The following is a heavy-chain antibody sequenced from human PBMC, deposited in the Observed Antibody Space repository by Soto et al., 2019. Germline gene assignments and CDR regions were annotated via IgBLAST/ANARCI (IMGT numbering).Heavy chain of an antibody. CDR2: ISAYNVNT. V-gene: IGHV1-18*01. CDR1: GYTFTSYG. J-gene: IGHJ6*02. CDR3: ARVGSVVLWFGGYYGMDV. Sequence: QVQLVQSGAEVKKPGASVKVSCKASGYTFTSYGISWVRQAPGQGLEWMGWISAYNVNTSYAQKLQGRVTMTTDTSASTAYMELRSLRSDDTAVYYCARVGSVVLWFGGYYGMDVWGQGTTVTVSS. D-gene: IGHD3-10*01.